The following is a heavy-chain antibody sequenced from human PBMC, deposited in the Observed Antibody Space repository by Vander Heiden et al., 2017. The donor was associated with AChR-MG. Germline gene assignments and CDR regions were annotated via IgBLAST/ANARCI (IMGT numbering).Heavy chain of an antibody. CDR1: GFNFSSFG. CDR3: ARQTTQGYFDF. Sequence: EVQLVESGGRLVKPGESLRLSCEASGFNFSSFGMNWVRQAPGKGLEWVSFVTSGNSSMHYADSVKGRFSVSKDNAKNSFYLQMNSLRDEDTAVYYCARQTTQGYFDFWGPGTLVTVSP. V-gene: IGHV3-48*02. CDR2: VTSGNSSM. J-gene: IGHJ4*02.